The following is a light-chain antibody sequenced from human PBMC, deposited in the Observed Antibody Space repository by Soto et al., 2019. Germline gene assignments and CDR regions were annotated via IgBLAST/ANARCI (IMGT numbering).Light chain of an antibody. J-gene: IGKJ1*01. CDR1: QSIDTW. Sequence: DIQMTQSPSTLSASVGDRVTITCLASQSIDTWLAWYQQKPGEVPKVLIYKVSNLQRGVPSRFSGSGSGTEFTLTISGLQPDDFATYYCQHYKFFPWTFGQGTKVDIK. CDR3: QHYKFFPWT. V-gene: IGKV1-5*03. CDR2: KVS.